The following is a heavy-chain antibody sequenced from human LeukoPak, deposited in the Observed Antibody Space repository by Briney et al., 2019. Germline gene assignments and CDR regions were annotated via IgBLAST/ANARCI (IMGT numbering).Heavy chain of an antibody. V-gene: IGHV1-69*05. CDR1: GGTFSSYA. J-gene: IGHJ4*02. D-gene: IGHD1-26*01. CDR3: ASGGSARWELQNSFDY. Sequence: SVRVSCKASGGTFSSYAISWVRQAPGQGLEWMGGIIPIFGTANYAQKFQGRVTITTDESRSTAYMELSSLRSEDTAVYYCASGGSARWELQNSFDYWGQGTLVTVSS. CDR2: IIPIFGTA.